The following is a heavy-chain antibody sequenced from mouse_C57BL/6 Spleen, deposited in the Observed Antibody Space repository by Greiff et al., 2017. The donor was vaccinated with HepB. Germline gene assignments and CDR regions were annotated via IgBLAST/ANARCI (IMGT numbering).Heavy chain of an antibody. CDR2: IRNKANNHAT. V-gene: IGHV6-6*01. CDR1: GFAFSDSW. Sequence: VQLKESGGGLVQPGGSMKLSCAASGFAFSDSWMDWVRQSPEKGLEWVAEIRNKANNHATYYAESVKGRFTISRDDSTSSVYLQLNSLRAEDTGIYYCTRWLRRFDYFDYWGQGTTLTVSS. D-gene: IGHD2-2*01. CDR3: TRWLRRFDYFDY. J-gene: IGHJ2*01.